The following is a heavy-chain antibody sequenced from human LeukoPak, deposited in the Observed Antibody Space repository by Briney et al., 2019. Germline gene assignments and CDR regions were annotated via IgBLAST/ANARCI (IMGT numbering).Heavy chain of an antibody. V-gene: IGHV4-61*02. Sequence: SETLSLTCTVSGGSISSGSYYWSWIRQPAGKGLEWIGRIYTSGSTNYNPSLKSRVTISVDTSKNQFSLKLSSVTAADTAVYYCARDTGYSSSWYAYWGQGTLVTVSS. CDR3: ARDTGYSSSWYAY. J-gene: IGHJ4*02. CDR2: IYTSGST. CDR1: GGSISSGSYY. D-gene: IGHD6-13*01.